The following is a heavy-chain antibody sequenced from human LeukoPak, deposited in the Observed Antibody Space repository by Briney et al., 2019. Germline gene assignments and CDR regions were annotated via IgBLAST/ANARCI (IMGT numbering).Heavy chain of an antibody. Sequence: ASVKVSCKASGYTFTGYYMHWVRQAPGQGLEWMGWINPNSGGTNYAQKFQGRVTMTRDTSTSTAYMELRSLRSDDTAVYYCARDMVLLWFGESFDYWGQGTLVTVSS. D-gene: IGHD3-10*01. J-gene: IGHJ4*02. CDR1: GYTFTGYY. CDR2: INPNSGGT. V-gene: IGHV1-2*02. CDR3: ARDMVLLWFGESFDY.